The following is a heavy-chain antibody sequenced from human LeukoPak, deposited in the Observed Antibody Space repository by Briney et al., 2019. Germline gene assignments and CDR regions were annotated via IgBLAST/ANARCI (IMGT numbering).Heavy chain of an antibody. J-gene: IGHJ4*02. D-gene: IGHD2-21*01. CDR3: TLNRVAAGGDN. V-gene: IGHV3-7*01. CDR2: IKPDGSVG. Sequence: QHWGSLRLPCAASGFTFSSYWMTWVRQAPGKGLEWVANIKPDGSVGYYVDSVRARFLITRDNAGYSLYLQMNSLRLEDTAVYYCTLNRVAAGGDNWGQGTLVIVSS. CDR1: GFTFSSYW.